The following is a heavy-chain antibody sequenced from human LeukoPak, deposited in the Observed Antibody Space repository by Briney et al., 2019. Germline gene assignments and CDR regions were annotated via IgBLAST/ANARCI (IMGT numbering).Heavy chain of an antibody. J-gene: IGHJ4*02. CDR1: GFTFSSYG. CDR2: ISYDGSNK. CDR3: ANIGYGDPFDY. D-gene: IGHD4-17*01. Sequence: GGSLRLSCAASGFTFSSYGMHWVRQAPGKGLEWVAVISYDGSNKYYADSVKGRFTISRDNSKNTLYLQVNSLRAEDTAVYYCANIGYGDPFDYWGQGTLVTVSS. V-gene: IGHV3-30*18.